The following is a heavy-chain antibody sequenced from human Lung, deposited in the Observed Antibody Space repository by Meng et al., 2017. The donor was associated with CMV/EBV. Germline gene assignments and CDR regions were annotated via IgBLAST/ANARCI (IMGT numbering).Heavy chain of an antibody. CDR2: IYHSGST. Sequence: SETLSLXCTVSGYSISSGYYWGWIRQPPGKGLEWIGSIYHSGSTYYNPSLKSRVTISVDTSKNQFSLKLSSVTAADTAVYYCARVGWEHVADYWGQGTLVTVS. CDR3: ARVGWEHVADY. J-gene: IGHJ4*02. CDR1: GYSISSGYY. D-gene: IGHD1-26*01. V-gene: IGHV4-38-2*02.